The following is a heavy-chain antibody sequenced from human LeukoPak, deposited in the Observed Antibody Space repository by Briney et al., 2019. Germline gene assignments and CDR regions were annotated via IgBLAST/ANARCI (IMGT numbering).Heavy chain of an antibody. V-gene: IGHV3-30*01. CDR2: ISYDGSNK. D-gene: IGHD6-19*01. CDR3: AREEQWLVSSSVDY. J-gene: IGHJ4*02. CDR1: GFTFSSYA. Sequence: PGRSLRLSCAASGFTFSSYAMHWVRQAPGKGLEGVAVISYDGSNKYYADSVKGRFTISRDNSKNTLYLQMNSLRAEDTAVYYCAREEQWLVSSSVDYWGQGTLVTVSS.